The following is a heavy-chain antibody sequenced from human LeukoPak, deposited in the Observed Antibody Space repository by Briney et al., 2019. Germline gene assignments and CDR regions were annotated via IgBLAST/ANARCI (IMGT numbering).Heavy chain of an antibody. V-gene: IGHV1-69*06. J-gene: IGHJ4*02. CDR1: GGTFSSHV. CDR2: IIPIFGTA. Sequence: SVKDSCKTSGGTFSSHVISWVRQAPGQGLEWMGGIIPIFGTANYAQKFQGRVTITADKSTNKVYMELGSLRSDDTAIYFCARVNGYCSSISCFLDYWGQGTLVTVSS. D-gene: IGHD2-2*01. CDR3: ARVNGYCSSISCFLDY.